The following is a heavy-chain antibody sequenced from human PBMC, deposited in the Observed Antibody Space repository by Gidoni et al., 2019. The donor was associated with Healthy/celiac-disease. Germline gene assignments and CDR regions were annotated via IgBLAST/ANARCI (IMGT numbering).Heavy chain of an antibody. CDR3: AARIGSSSWYFYDYGMDV. J-gene: IGHJ6*02. D-gene: IGHD6-13*01. V-gene: IGHV1-58*03. Sequence: QLQLVQSGPEVKKPGTSVKVSCQASGFTFTTSAVQWVRQARGQRLEGIGWIVVGSGNTNYAQKFQERVTSTRDMSTSTAYMELSSRRAEDTAVYYCAARIGSSSWYFYDYGMDVWGQGTTVTVSS. CDR1: GFTFTTSA. CDR2: IVVGSGNT.